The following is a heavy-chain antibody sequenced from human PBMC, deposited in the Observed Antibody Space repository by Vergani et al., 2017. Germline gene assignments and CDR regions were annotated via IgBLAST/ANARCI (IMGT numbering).Heavy chain of an antibody. CDR2: INHSGST. Sequence: QVQLEESGPGLVKPSETLSLTCTVSGGSFSGYYWSWIRQPPGKGLEWIGEINHSGSTNYNPSLKSRVTISVDTSKNQFSLKLSSVTAADTAVYYCARTSNYYGSGKFDYWGQGTLVTVSS. D-gene: IGHD3-10*01. V-gene: IGHV4-34*01. CDR1: GGSFSGYY. CDR3: ARTSNYYGSGKFDY. J-gene: IGHJ4*02.